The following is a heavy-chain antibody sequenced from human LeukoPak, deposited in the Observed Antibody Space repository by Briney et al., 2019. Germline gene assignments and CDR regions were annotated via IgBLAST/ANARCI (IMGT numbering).Heavy chain of an antibody. CDR1: GYTFTSYY. V-gene: IGHV1-2*02. CDR3: ARVRGGYGDYVDY. D-gene: IGHD5-12*01. Sequence: GASVKVSCKASGYTFTSYYMHWVRQAPGQGLEWMGWINPNSGGTNYAQKFQGRVTMTRDTSIRTAYMELSRLTSDDTAVYYCARVRGGYGDYVDYWGQGTLVTVSS. J-gene: IGHJ4*02. CDR2: INPNSGGT.